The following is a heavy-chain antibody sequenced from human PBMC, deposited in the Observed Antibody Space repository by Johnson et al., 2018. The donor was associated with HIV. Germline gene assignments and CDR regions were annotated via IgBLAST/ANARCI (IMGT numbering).Heavy chain of an antibody. J-gene: IGHJ3*02. D-gene: IGHD2-2*01. Sequence: VQLVESGGGLVQPGGSLRLSCAASGFTFSSYAMSWVRQAPGKGLEWVSAISGSSGSTIYYADSVKGRFTISSDNSKNTLYLQMTSLRQDDTAVYYCATDVYPGPRYQLLHRGIWGHGTMITVSS. CDR2: ISGSSGSTI. CDR3: ATDVYPGPRYQLLHRGI. CDR1: GFTFSSYA. V-gene: IGHV3-23*04.